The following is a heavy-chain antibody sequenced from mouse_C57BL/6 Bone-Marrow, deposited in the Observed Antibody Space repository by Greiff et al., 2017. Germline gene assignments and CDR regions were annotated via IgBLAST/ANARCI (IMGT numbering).Heavy chain of an antibody. CDR1: GFTFSSYA. V-gene: IGHV5-6*03. CDR2: ISSGGSYT. CDR3: ARRPGSRFDY. D-gene: IGHD1-1*01. J-gene: IGHJ2*01. Sequence: EVKLVESGGGLVKPGGSLKLSCAASGFTFSSYAMSWVRQTPEKRLEWVATISSGGSYTYYPDSVKGRFTISRDNAKNTLYLQMSSLKSEDTAMYYCARRPGSRFDYWGQGTTLTVSS.